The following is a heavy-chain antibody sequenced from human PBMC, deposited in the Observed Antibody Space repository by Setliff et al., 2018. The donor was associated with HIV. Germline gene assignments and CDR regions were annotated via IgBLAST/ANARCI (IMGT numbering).Heavy chain of an antibody. CDR1: GGSISSYY. V-gene: IGHV4-59*01. CDR2: IYSSGST. Sequence: KASETLSLTCTVSGGSISSYYWSWIRQPPGKGLEWIGYIYSSGSTNYNPSLKSRVTISVDTSKNQFSLNLGSVTAADTAVYYCARSLGTIWGYDYWGQGTLVTVSS. CDR3: ARSLGTIWGYDY. J-gene: IGHJ4*02. D-gene: IGHD3-9*01.